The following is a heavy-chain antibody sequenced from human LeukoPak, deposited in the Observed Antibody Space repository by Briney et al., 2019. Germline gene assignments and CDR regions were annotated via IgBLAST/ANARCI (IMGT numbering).Heavy chain of an antibody. CDR3: ARVHYDILTGYWTRWFDP. CDR2: IIPIFGTA. V-gene: IGHV1-69*13. Sequence: GASVKVSCKASGGTFSSYAISWVRQAPGQGLEWMGGIIPIFGTANYAQKFQGRVTITADESTSTAYMELSSLRSEDTAVYYCARVHYDILTGYWTRWFDPWGQGTLVTVSS. D-gene: IGHD3-9*01. J-gene: IGHJ5*02. CDR1: GGTFSSYA.